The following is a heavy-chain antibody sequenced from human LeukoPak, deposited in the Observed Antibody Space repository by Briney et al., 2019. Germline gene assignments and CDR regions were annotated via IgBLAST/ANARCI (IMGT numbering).Heavy chain of an antibody. J-gene: IGHJ5*02. V-gene: IGHV3-33*01. CDR3: ARGAAGGMYNWFDP. Sequence: GGSLRLSCAASGFTFSSFGMHWVRQAPGKGLEWVAVIWYDGSNKNHADSVKGRFSISRDNSKNTLYLQMNSLRAEDTAVYYCARGAAGGMYNWFDPWGQGTLVTVSS. D-gene: IGHD6-13*01. CDR1: GFTFSSFG. CDR2: IWYDGSNK.